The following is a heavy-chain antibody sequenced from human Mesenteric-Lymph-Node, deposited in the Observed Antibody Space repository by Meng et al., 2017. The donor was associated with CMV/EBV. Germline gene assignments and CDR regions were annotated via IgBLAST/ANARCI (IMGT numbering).Heavy chain of an antibody. CDR2: IYHSGST. V-gene: IGHV4-4*02. CDR3: ASLEAAAQIDY. J-gene: IGHJ4*02. D-gene: IGHD6-13*01. CDR1: GGSISSSNW. Sequence: TCAGSGGSISSSNWWSWVRQPPGKGLEWIGEIYHSGSTNYNPSLKSRVTISVDKSKNQFSLKLSSVTAADTAVYYCASLEAAAQIDYWGQGTLVTVSS.